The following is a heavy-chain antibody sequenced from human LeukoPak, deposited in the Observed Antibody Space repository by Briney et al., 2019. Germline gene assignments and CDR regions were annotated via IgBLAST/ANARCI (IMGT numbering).Heavy chain of an antibody. CDR1: GFTFSSHL. D-gene: IGHD1-14*01. CDR3: VRKFATGD. J-gene: IGHJ4*02. Sequence: QPGGSLRLSCAASGFTFSSHLMHWVRQAQGTGLVWVSSVKSDGTATNYADSVKGRFTISRDNAENTLYLQMNSLRVEDTAVYYCVRKFATGDWGQGTLVTVSS. V-gene: IGHV3-74*01. CDR2: VKSDGTAT.